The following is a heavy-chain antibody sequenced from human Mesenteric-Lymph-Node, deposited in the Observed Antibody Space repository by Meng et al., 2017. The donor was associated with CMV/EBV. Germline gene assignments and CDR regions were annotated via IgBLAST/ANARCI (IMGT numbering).Heavy chain of an antibody. Sequence: ASVKVSCKASGYTFTSYGISWVRQAPGQGLEWMGWIDPNSGGTNYAQKFQGRVTMTRDTSISTAYMELSRLTSDDTAVFYCARSPLITAMPSHYYDSSGYLYCFDYWGQGTLVTVSS. V-gene: IGHV1-2*02. CDR3: ARSPLITAMPSHYYDSSGYLYCFDY. J-gene: IGHJ4*02. D-gene: IGHD3-22*01. CDR2: IDPNSGGT. CDR1: GYTFTSYG.